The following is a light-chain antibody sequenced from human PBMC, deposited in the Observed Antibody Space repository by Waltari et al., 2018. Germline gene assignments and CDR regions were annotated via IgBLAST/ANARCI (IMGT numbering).Light chain of an antibody. CDR3: QKYGTLPAT. Sequence: EIVLTQSPGPTYLSQGESQTLSCRASQSVSKYLAWYQQKPGQAPRLLIYDASTRATGIPDRFSGSGWGTDFSLTISRLEPEDFAVYYCQKYGTLPATFGQGTKVQ. J-gene: IGKJ1*01. CDR1: QSVSKY. CDR2: DAS. V-gene: IGKV3-20*01.